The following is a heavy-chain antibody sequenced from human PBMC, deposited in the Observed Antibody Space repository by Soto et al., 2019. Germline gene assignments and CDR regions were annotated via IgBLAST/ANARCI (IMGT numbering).Heavy chain of an antibody. Sequence: SSETLSLTCAVYGGSFSGYYWSWIRQPPGKGLEWIGEINHSGRTNYNPSLKSRVTISVDTSKNQFSLKLSSVTAADTAVYYCARERPYYDFWSGYSQYYYYYGMDVWGQGTTVTVSS. D-gene: IGHD3-3*01. V-gene: IGHV4-34*01. J-gene: IGHJ6*02. CDR3: ARERPYYDFWSGYSQYYYYYGMDV. CDR2: INHSGRT. CDR1: GGSFSGYY.